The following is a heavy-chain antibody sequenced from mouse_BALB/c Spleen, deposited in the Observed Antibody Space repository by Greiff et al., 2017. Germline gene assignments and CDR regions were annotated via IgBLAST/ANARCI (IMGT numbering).Heavy chain of an antibody. CDR3: TRSADYYGSRRGAWFAY. J-gene: IGHJ3*01. Sequence: EVQLQQSGTVLARPGASVKMSCKASGYTFTSYWMHWVKQRPGQGLEWIGAIYPGNSDTSYNQKFKGKAKLTAVTSTSTAYMELSSLTNEDSAVYYCTRSADYYGSRRGAWFAYWGQGTLVTVSA. CDR1: GYTFTSYW. D-gene: IGHD1-1*01. V-gene: IGHV1-5*01. CDR2: IYPGNSDT.